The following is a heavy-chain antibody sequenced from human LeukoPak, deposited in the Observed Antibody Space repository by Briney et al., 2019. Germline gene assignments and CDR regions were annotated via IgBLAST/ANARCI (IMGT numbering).Heavy chain of an antibody. D-gene: IGHD1-26*01. CDR1: GFFFSSYE. CDR3: VRGKWEPQEFFDY. CDR2: IRSSGITM. V-gene: IGHV3-48*03. J-gene: IGHJ4*02. Sequence: GGSLRLSCAASGFFFSSYEMNWVRQAPGKGLEGIANIRSSGITMYYADSVKGRFTISRDNAKNSLYLLMNSLRAEDTALYYCVRGKWEPQEFFDYWGQGTLVTVSS.